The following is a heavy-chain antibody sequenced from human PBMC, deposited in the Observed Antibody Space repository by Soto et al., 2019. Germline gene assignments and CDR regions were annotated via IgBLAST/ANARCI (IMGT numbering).Heavy chain of an antibody. CDR2: IYYSGST. V-gene: IGHV4-31*03. D-gene: IGHD3-3*01. J-gene: IGHJ3*02. CDR1: GGSISSGGYY. Sequence: PSETLSLTCTVSGGSISSGGYYWSWIRQHPGKGLEWIGYIYYSGSTYYNPSLKSRVTISVDTSKNQFSLKLSSVTAADTAVYYCARDRVGGLRFLEWLPDFDAFDIWGQGTMVTVSS. CDR3: ARDRVGGLRFLEWLPDFDAFDI.